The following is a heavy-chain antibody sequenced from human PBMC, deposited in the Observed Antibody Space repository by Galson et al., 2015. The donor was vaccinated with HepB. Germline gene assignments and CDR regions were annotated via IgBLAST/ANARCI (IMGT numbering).Heavy chain of an antibody. CDR3: AHSPLEYSSSGAEYFQH. CDR1: GFSLSTSGVG. Sequence: PALVKPTQTLTLTCTFSGFSLSTSGVGVGWIRQPPGKALEWLALIYWDDDKRYSPSLKSRLTITKDTSKNQVVLTMTNMDPVDTATYYCAHSPLEYSSSGAEYFQHWGQGTLVTVSS. V-gene: IGHV2-5*02. CDR2: IYWDDDK. J-gene: IGHJ1*01. D-gene: IGHD6-6*01.